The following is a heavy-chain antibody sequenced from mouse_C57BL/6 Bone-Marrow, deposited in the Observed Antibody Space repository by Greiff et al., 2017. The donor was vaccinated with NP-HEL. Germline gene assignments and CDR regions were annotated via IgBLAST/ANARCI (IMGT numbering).Heavy chain of an antibody. Sequence: QVQLKQSGAELVKPGASVKISCKASGYAFSNYWMNWVKQRPGQGLEWIGQIYPGDGDTNYNGQFKDKATLTADKSSSTAYMQLSRLTSEDSSVYFCARGAYWGQGTLVTVSA. J-gene: IGHJ3*01. V-gene: IGHV1-80*01. CDR3: ARGAY. CDR1: GYAFSNYW. CDR2: IYPGDGDT.